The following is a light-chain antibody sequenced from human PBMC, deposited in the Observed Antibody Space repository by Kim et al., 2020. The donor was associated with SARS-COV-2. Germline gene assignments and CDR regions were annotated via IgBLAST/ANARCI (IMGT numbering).Light chain of an antibody. CDR3: SSYTSSSTVV. V-gene: IGLV2-14*03. CDR2: DVS. J-gene: IGLJ2*01. Sequence: ITISCTGTSSDVGGYTYVSWYQQHPGKAPKLMIYDVSNRPSGVSNRFSGSKSGNTASLTISGLQAEDEADYHCSSYTSSSTVVFGGGTQLTVL. CDR1: SSDVGGYTY.